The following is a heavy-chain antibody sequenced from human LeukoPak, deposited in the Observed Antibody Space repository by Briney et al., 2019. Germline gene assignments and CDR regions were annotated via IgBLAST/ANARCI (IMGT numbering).Heavy chain of an antibody. J-gene: IGHJ4*02. CDR3: ARSSSGPDY. Sequence: PSETLSLTCAVSGGSISSYFWTWIRQPPGKGLEWIGEINHSGSTNYNPSLKSRVTISIDTSENQFSLKLSSVTAADTAVYYCARSSSGPDYWGQGTLVTVSS. D-gene: IGHD3-22*01. CDR1: GGSISSYF. V-gene: IGHV4-34*01. CDR2: INHSGST.